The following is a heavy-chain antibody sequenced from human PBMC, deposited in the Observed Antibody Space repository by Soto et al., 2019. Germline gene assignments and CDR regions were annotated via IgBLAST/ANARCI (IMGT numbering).Heavy chain of an antibody. Sequence: ASVKVSCRASGYTFTSYAIHWVRQAPGQGLEWMGIIQPSGGSTSYAQKFQGRVTMTRDTSTSTVYMELSSLRSEDTAVYYCARDDAKLRYFDWLPYYYYGMDVWGQGTTVTVSS. D-gene: IGHD3-9*01. J-gene: IGHJ6*02. V-gene: IGHV1-46*01. CDR1: GYTFTSYA. CDR3: ARDDAKLRYFDWLPYYYYGMDV. CDR2: IQPSGGST.